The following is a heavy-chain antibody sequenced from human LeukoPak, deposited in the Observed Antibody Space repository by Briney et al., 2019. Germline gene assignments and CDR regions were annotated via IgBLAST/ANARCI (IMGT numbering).Heavy chain of an antibody. CDR3: ARGPYDYVWGSYRYESGNDY. CDR1: GGSFSGYY. CDR2: INHSGNT. D-gene: IGHD3-16*02. J-gene: IGHJ4*02. V-gene: IGHV4-34*01. Sequence: SETLSLTCAVYGGSFSGYYWSWIRQPPGKGLEWIGEINHSGNTNYNPSLKSRVTISVDTSKNQFSLKLSSVTAADTAVYYCARGPYDYVWGSYRYESGNDYWGQGTLVTVSS.